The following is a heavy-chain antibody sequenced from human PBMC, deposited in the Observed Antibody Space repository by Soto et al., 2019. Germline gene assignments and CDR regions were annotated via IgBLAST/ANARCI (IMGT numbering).Heavy chain of an antibody. CDR3: ARQDRVVAEGRWFDP. V-gene: IGHV4-30-4*01. CDR2: IYYSGST. CDR1: GGSISSGDYY. Sequence: SETLSLTCTVSGGSISSGDYYWSWIRQPPGKGLEWIGYIYYSGSTYYNPSLKSRVTISVDTSKNQFSLKLSSVTAEDTAVYYCARQDRVVAEGRWFDPWGQGTMVTVSS. J-gene: IGHJ5*02. D-gene: IGHD2-15*01.